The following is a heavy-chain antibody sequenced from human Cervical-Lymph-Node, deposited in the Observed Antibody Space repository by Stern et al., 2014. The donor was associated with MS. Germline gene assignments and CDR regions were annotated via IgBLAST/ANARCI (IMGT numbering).Heavy chain of an antibody. V-gene: IGHV5-51*01. CDR2: IYPGDSDT. J-gene: IGHJ4*02. CDR1: GYSFTSYW. Sequence: VQLVQSGAEVKKPGESLKISCKGSGYSFTSYWIGWVRQMPGKGLEWMGIIYPGDSDTRYSPSFQGQVTISADKSISTAYLQWSSLKASDTAMYYCARHFDPVRDTPYFDYWGQGTLVTVSS. D-gene: IGHD3-10*01. CDR3: ARHFDPVRDTPYFDY.